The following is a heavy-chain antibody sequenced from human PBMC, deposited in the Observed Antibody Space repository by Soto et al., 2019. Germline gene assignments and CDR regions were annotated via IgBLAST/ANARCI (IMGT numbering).Heavy chain of an antibody. J-gene: IGHJ3*02. CDR2: IYPGDSDT. CDR1: GYRFTSYW. V-gene: IGHV5-51*01. Sequence: PGESLKISCKGSGYRFTSYWIGWVRQMPGKGLEWMGIIYPGDSDTRYSPSFQGQVTISADKSISTAYLQWSSLKASDTAMYYCASPTLYSGYDSWRDAFDIWGQGTMVTVSS. CDR3: ASPTLYSGYDSWRDAFDI. D-gene: IGHD5-12*01.